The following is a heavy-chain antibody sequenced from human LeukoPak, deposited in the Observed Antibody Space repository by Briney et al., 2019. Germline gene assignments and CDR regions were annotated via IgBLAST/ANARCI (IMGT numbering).Heavy chain of an antibody. V-gene: IGHV3-48*03. CDR2: ISSGSTI. CDR3: ARESIAVAGAPFDY. CDR1: GFTFSSYE. D-gene: IGHD6-19*01. J-gene: IGHJ4*02. Sequence: GGSLRLSCAASGFTFSSYEMNWVRQAPGKGLEWVSYISSGSTIYDADSVKGRSTISRDNAKNSLYLQMNSLRAEDTAVYYCARESIAVAGAPFDYWGQGTLVTVSS.